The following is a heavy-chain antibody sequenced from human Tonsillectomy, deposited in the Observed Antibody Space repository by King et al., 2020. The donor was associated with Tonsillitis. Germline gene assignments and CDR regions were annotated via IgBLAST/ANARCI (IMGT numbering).Heavy chain of an antibody. J-gene: IGHJ6*02. CDR1: GFTFIVYY. Sequence: VQLVESGGGLVKPGGSLRLSCAASGFTFIVYYMSCILQAPGKGLEWVSYSSRSGSTRYCADSVKGRCTISRDNANNSLYLQMNSLRAVDAAVYYCARTEIEWELLGAMDVWGQGTTVTVSS. CDR2: SSRSGSTR. V-gene: IGHV3-11*01. CDR3: ARTEIEWELLGAMDV. D-gene: IGHD1-26*01.